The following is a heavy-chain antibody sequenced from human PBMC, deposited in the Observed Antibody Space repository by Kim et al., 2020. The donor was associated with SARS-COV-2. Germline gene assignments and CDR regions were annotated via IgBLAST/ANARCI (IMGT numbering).Heavy chain of an antibody. Sequence: GGSLRLSCTASGFTFINYAMNWVRQAPGKGLEWVSSISSTSIHTYYADSVKGRFAISRDNAGNSLYLQMNRLRAEDTAVYYCVRGLYIYTGFPEDTFDVWGQETMVTVSS. D-gene: IGHD3-9*01. V-gene: IGHV3-21*01. CDR2: ISSTSIHT. CDR3: VRGLYIYTGFPEDTFDV. CDR1: GFTFINYA. J-gene: IGHJ3*01.